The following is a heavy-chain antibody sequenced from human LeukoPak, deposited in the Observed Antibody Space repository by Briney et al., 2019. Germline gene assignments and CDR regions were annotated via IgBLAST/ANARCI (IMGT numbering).Heavy chain of an antibody. CDR1: GGSISSGDYY. J-gene: IGHJ4*02. Sequence: SQTLSLTCTVSGGSISSGDYYWSWIRQPPGKGLEWIGRIYTSGSTNYNPSLKSRVTMSVDTSKNQFSLKLSSVTAADTAVYYCARGSDSSSWFLFDYWGQGTLVTVSS. CDR3: ARGSDSSSWFLFDY. CDR2: IYTSGST. V-gene: IGHV4-61*02. D-gene: IGHD6-13*01.